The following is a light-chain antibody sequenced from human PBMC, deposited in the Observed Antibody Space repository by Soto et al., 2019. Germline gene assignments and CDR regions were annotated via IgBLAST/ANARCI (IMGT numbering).Light chain of an antibody. V-gene: IGKV3-15*01. Sequence: EIVMTQSPATLSVSPGERATLSCRASQSVSNSVAWYQQRPGQAPTLLIFGASTRALDIPARFTGTGSGTEFTLTISSLQSEDFAVYYCQQYHNGYTVGQGTKLEIK. CDR1: QSVSNS. J-gene: IGKJ2*01. CDR3: QQYHNGYT. CDR2: GAS.